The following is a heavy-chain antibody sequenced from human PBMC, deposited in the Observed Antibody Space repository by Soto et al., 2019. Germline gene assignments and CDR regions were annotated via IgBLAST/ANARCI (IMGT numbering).Heavy chain of an antibody. CDR1: GFTLNTYS. CDR3: ARDPDLIEAAGNYFDY. CDR2: VSFDGVNK. D-gene: IGHD6-13*01. V-gene: IGHV3-30-3*01. J-gene: IGHJ4*02. Sequence: GGSLRLSSSVSGFTLNTYSMHWVRQAPGKGLEWVAVVSFDGVNKHYRDSVKGRFTISRDIAKNMLYLQMTSLRLEDTAIYYCARDPDLIEAAGNYFDYWGQGTLVTVSS.